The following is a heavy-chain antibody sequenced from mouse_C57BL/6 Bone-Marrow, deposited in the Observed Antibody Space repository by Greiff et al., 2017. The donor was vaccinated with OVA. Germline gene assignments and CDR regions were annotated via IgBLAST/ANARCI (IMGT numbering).Heavy chain of an antibody. J-gene: IGHJ2*01. V-gene: IGHV5-15*01. CDR3: ARQGRYDYDEGFDY. CDR2: ISNLAYSI. Sequence: EVMLVESGGGLVQPGGSLKLSCAASGFTFSDYGMAWVRQAPRKGPEWVAFISNLAYSIYYAATVTGRFAISRENAKNTLYLEMSSLRSEDTAMYYCARQGRYDYDEGFDYWGQGTTLTVSS. D-gene: IGHD2-4*01. CDR1: GFTFSDYG.